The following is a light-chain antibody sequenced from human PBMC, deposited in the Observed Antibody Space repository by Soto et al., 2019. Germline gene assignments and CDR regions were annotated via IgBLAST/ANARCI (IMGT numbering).Light chain of an antibody. Sequence: QSVLTQPPSASGSPGQSVTISCTGTSSDVGGYNYVSWYQQHPGKAPKLMIYEVSKRPTGVPDRFSGSKSGNTASLTVSGLQAEDEADYYCSSDPGSNNLEFGGGTQLTVL. CDR1: SSDVGGYNY. CDR2: EVS. V-gene: IGLV2-8*01. J-gene: IGLJ2*01. CDR3: SSDPGSNNLE.